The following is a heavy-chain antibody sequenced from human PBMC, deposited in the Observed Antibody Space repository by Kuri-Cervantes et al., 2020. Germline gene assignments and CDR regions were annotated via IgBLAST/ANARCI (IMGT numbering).Heavy chain of an antibody. D-gene: IGHD3-3*01. CDR1: GYSFTRYW. CDR3: ARQRGLRFLECLLWDAFDI. CDR2: IYPGDSDT. Sequence: GGSLRLSCKGSGYSFTRYWIGWVRQMPGKGLEWMGIIYPGDSDTRYSPSFQGQVTISADNPISTAYLQWSSLKASDTAMYYCARQRGLRFLECLLWDAFDIWGQGTMVTVSS. J-gene: IGHJ3*02. V-gene: IGHV5-51*01.